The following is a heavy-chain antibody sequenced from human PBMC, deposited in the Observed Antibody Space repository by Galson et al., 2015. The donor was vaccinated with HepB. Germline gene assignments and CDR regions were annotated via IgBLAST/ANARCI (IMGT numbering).Heavy chain of an antibody. CDR1: GFTFSSYA. J-gene: IGHJ4*02. V-gene: IGHV3-23*01. D-gene: IGHD2-2*02. CDR3: AKSSLSSRYCSSTSCYNDFDY. CDR2: ISGSAGNS. Sequence: LRLSCAASGFTFSSYAMTWVRQAPGKGLEWVSSISGSAGNSYYADSVKGRFTISRDNSKNTLYLQMNSLRAEDTAVYYCAKSSLSSRYCSSTSCYNDFDYWGQGTLVTVSS.